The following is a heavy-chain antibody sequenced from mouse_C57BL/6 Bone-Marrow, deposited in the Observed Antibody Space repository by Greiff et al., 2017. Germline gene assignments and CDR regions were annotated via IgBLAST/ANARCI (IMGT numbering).Heavy chain of an antibody. J-gene: IGHJ1*03. Sequence: VQLQQPGAELVKPGASVKMSCKASGYTFTSYWITWVKQRPGQGLEWIGDIYLGSGSTNYNEKFKSKATLTVDTSSCTAYMQLCSLTSEDSAVYYCARRYYGSSYVYWYFDVWGTGTTVTVSS. V-gene: IGHV1-55*01. CDR2: IYLGSGST. CDR3: ARRYYGSSYVYWYFDV. CDR1: GYTFTSYW. D-gene: IGHD1-1*01.